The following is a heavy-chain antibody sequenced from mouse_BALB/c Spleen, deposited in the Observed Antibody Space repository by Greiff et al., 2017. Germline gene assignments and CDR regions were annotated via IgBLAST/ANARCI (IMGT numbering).Heavy chain of an antibody. CDR3: ARDYDDDAWFAY. CDR2: INPSTGYT. CDR1: GYSFTSYW. D-gene: IGHD2-4*01. J-gene: IGHJ3*01. Sequence: QVQLQQSGTVLARPGASVKMSCKASGYSFTSYWMHWVKQRPGQGLEWIGYINPSTGYTEYNQKFKDKATLTADKSSSTAYMQLSSLTSEDSAVYYCARDYDDDAWFAYWGQGTRVTVSA. V-gene: IGHV1-4*01.